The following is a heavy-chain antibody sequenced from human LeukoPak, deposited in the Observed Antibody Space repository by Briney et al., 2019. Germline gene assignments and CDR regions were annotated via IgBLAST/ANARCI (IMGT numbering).Heavy chain of an antibody. J-gene: IGHJ4*02. D-gene: IGHD6-13*01. V-gene: IGHV3-23*01. CDR3: AKTFDDQGIENY. CDR1: GFTFSSYA. Sequence: GGSLRLSCAASGFTFSSYAMSWVRQAPGKGLEWVPAISGSGGSTYYADSVKGRFTISRDNSKNTLYLQMNSLRAEDTAVYYCAKTFDDQGIENYWGQGTLVTVSS. CDR2: ISGSGGST.